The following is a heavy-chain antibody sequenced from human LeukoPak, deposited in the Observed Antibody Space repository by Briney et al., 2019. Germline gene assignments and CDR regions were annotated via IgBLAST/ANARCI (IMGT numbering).Heavy chain of an antibody. D-gene: IGHD4-11*01. Sequence: ASVTVSCKASGYTFTVYYMHWVRQAPGQGVEGMGWINPNSGGTNYAQKFQGRVTMTRHMSTRTLYMELSSLRSEDTAFYYCARVGDYSPRGWFDPWGQGTLVTVSS. CDR3: ARVGDYSPRGWFDP. CDR1: GYTFTVYY. V-gene: IGHV1-2*02. CDR2: INPNSGGT. J-gene: IGHJ5*02.